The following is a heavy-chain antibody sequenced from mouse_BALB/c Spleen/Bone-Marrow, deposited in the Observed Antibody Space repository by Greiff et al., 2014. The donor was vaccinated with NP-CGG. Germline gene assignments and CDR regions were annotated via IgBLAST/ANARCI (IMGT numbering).Heavy chain of an antibody. CDR2: IDPENGDT. CDR1: GFNIKDYY. CDR3: NARDDRYEGYARDN. V-gene: IGHV14-4*02. D-gene: IGHD2-14*01. J-gene: IGHJ4*01. Sequence: VQLQQSGAELVRSGASVKLSCTASGFNIKDYYMYWVKQRPEQGLEWIGWIDPENGDTEYAPKFQGKATMTADTSSNTAYLQLSSLTSEDTAVYYCNARDDRYEGYARDNWGQGTSVTVSS.